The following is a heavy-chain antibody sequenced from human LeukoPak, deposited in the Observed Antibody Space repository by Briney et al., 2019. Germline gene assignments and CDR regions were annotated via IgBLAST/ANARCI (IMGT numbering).Heavy chain of an antibody. CDR3: ASKIWGGAFDI. V-gene: IGHV3-48*01. D-gene: IGHD3-16*01. Sequence: GGSLRLSCAASGFTFSSYSMNWVRQAPGKGLEWVSYISSSSSTIYYADSVKGRFTISRDNAKNSLYLQMNSLRAEDTAVYYCASKIWGGAFDIWGQGTVVTVSS. CDR1: GFTFSSYS. J-gene: IGHJ3*02. CDR2: ISSSSSTI.